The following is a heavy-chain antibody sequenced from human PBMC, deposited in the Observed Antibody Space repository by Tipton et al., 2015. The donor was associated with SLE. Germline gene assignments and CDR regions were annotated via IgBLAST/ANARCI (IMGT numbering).Heavy chain of an antibody. CDR1: GGSVSSGSSS. CDR3: ARTRGDY. J-gene: IGHJ4*02. CDR2: IYHSGSA. V-gene: IGHV4-30-2*01. Sequence: TLSLTCAVSGGSVSSGSSSWSWFRQPPGKGLEWIGHIYHSGSAYYNPSLKSRVSISLDRSKNQFSLKLSSVTAADTAVYYCARTRGDYWGQGTLVTVSS.